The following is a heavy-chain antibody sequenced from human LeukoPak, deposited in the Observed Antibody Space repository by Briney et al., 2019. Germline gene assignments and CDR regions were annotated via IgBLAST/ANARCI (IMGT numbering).Heavy chain of an antibody. CDR1: GFTVSRKY. CDR2: IYSDGRT. D-gene: IGHD3-3*01. Sequence: GGSLRLSCAASGFTVSRKYMTWVRQAPGKGLEWVSLIYSDGRTYYADSVKGRFTISRDNSRNTLYLQMSSLRAEDTALYYCATFGVIVRNNYVDYWGQGALVAVSS. CDR3: ATFGVIVRNNYVDY. J-gene: IGHJ4*02. V-gene: IGHV3-53*01.